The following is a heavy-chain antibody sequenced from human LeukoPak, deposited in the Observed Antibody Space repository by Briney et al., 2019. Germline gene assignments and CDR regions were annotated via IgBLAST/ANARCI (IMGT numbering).Heavy chain of an antibody. CDR2: IRSKAYGGTT. CDR1: GFTFGDYA. Sequence: QAGGSLRLSCTTSGFTFGDYAMSWVRQAPGKGLEWVGFIRSKAYGGTTEYAASVKGRFTISRDDSRRIVYLQMNSLKTEDTAVYYCTREGRGSDAFDYWGQGILVTVSS. V-gene: IGHV3-49*04. D-gene: IGHD3-16*01. CDR3: TREGRGSDAFDY. J-gene: IGHJ4*02.